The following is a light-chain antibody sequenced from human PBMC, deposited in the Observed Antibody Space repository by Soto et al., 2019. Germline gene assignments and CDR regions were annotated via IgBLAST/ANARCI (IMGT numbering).Light chain of an antibody. Sequence: QSALTQPPSASGSPGQSVTISCTGTSSDVGGYNYVSWYQQHPGKAPKLMIYEVSKRPSGVPDRFSGSKSGNTASLTVSGLQAEDEADYYCSSYAGSNNLVFGTRTKLTV. V-gene: IGLV2-8*01. CDR3: SSYAGSNNLV. J-gene: IGLJ1*01. CDR2: EVS. CDR1: SSDVGGYNY.